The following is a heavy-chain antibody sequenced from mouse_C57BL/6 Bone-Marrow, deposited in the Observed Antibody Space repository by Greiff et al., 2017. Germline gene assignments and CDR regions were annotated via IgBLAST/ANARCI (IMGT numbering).Heavy chain of an antibody. Sequence: QVQLQQPGAELVKPGASVKLSCKASGYTFTSYWMHWVKQRPGQGLEWIGMIHPNSGSTNYNEKFKSKATLTVDKSSSTAYMQRSSLTSEDSAVYYCARYHYGSSYYAMDYWGQGTSVTVSS. V-gene: IGHV1-64*01. J-gene: IGHJ4*01. CDR3: ARYHYGSSYYAMDY. CDR2: IHPNSGST. D-gene: IGHD1-1*01. CDR1: GYTFTSYW.